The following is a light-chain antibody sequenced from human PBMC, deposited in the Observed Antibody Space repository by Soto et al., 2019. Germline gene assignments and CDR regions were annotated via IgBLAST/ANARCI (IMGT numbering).Light chain of an antibody. CDR2: EVS. CDR1: SSYVGAYNY. J-gene: IGLJ1*01. CDR3: SSHAGSNNYV. V-gene: IGLV2-8*01. Sequence: VLAQPPSASGPPGQSVTISCTGTSSYVGAYNYVSWYRQHPGKPPKLMIYEVSKRPSGVPDRFSGSRSGNTASLTVSGLQAEDEADYYCSSHAGSNNYVFRTGTKVTVL.